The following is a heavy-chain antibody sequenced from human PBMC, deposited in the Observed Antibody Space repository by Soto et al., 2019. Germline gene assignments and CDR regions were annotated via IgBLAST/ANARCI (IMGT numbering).Heavy chain of an antibody. J-gene: IGHJ6*02. V-gene: IGHV3-30*03. CDR3: AREGFVGARNQGYYYYGMDV. D-gene: IGHD1-26*01. Sequence: PGGSLRLSCAASGFTFSSYGVHWVRQAPGKGLEWVSVISNDGIKINYGESAKGRFTISRDNAKNTLYLQMNSLRDEDTAVYYCAREGFVGARNQGYYYYGMDVWGQGTTVTVPS. CDR2: ISNDGIKI. CDR1: GFTFSSYG.